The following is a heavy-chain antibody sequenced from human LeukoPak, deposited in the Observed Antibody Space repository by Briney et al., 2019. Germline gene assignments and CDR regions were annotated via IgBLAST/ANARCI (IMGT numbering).Heavy chain of an antibody. CDR2: ISSSGSTI. J-gene: IGHJ4*02. D-gene: IGHD3-10*01. Sequence: GGSLRLSCAASGFTFSDYYMSWIRQAPGKGLEWVSYISSSGSTIYYADSVKGRFTISRDNAKNSLYLQMNSLRAEDTAVYYCARERLLWFGEFQYPDYWGLGTLVTVSS. CDR1: GFTFSDYY. V-gene: IGHV3-11*01. CDR3: ARERLLWFGEFQYPDY.